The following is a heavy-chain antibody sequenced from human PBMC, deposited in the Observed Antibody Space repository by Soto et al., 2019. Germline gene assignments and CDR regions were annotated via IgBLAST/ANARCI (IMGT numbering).Heavy chain of an antibody. Sequence: GGSLRLSCAASGFTFSSYAMHWVRQAPGKGLEWVAVISYDGSNKYYGHSVKGRFTISRDNSKNTLYLQMNSLRAEDTAVYYCAREAGSQNYYDFWSGYYSVTYGMDVWSQGTTVTVSS. V-gene: IGHV3-30-3*01. J-gene: IGHJ6*02. CDR2: ISYDGSNK. CDR1: GFTFSSYA. D-gene: IGHD3-3*01. CDR3: AREAGSQNYYDFWSGYYSVTYGMDV.